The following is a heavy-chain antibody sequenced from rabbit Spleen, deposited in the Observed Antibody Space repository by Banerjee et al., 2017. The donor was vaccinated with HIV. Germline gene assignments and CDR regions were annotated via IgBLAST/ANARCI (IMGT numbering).Heavy chain of an antibody. CDR1: GFSFSNKAV. CDR2: IWTGDGDT. D-gene: IGHD4-1*01. V-gene: IGHV1S45*01. CDR3: ARESVYMSGWGE. Sequence: QEQLVESGGGLVKPRASLTLTCKASGFSFSNKAVMCWVRQAPGKGLEWIACIWTGDGDTYYANWAKGRVTISKTSSTTVTLQMTSLTAADTATYFCARESVYMSGWGEWGPGTLVTVS. J-gene: IGHJ4*01.